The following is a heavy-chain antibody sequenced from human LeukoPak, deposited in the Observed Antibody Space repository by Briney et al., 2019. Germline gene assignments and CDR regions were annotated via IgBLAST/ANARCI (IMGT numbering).Heavy chain of an antibody. J-gene: IGHJ4*02. V-gene: IGHV1-18*01. CDR1: GDTFTSYG. CDR2: ISAYNGNT. Sequence: ASVKVTCKASGDTFTSYGISWVRQAPGQGLEWMGWISAYNGNTNYAQKLQGRVTMTTVTSTSTAYMELRSLRSDDTAVYYCAREITIFGVVTSDYWGQGTLVTVSS. CDR3: AREITIFGVVTSDY. D-gene: IGHD3-3*01.